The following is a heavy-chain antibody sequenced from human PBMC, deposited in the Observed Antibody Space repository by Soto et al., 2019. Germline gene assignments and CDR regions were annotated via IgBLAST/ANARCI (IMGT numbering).Heavy chain of an antibody. V-gene: IGHV1-69*02. CDR2: IIPILDIP. CDR3: AILYDTRDPDY. J-gene: IGHJ4*02. Sequence: QVQLVQSGAEVKKPGSSVKVSCKASGGTFSRYTINWVRQAPGQGLEWMGRIIPILDIPNYAQKFQSRVTITADKSTNTAYMEVSSLRYQDTAVYYCAILYDTRDPDYRGQGTLVTVSS. D-gene: IGHD3-22*01. CDR1: GGTFSRYT.